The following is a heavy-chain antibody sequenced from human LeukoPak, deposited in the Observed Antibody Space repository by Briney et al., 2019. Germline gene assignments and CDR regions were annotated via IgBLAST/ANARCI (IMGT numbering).Heavy chain of an antibody. CDR1: GFTFTNYW. D-gene: IGHD1-26*01. J-gene: IGHJ4*02. CDR2: INSDGSVT. CDR3: ARDRGARDY. V-gene: IGHV3-74*01. Sequence: GGSLRLSCAASGFTFTNYWMHWVRQAPGEGLVWVSRINSDGSVTRYADSVKGRFTISRDNAKNTVFLQMNSLRTEDTAVYYCARDRGARDYWGQGALVTVSS.